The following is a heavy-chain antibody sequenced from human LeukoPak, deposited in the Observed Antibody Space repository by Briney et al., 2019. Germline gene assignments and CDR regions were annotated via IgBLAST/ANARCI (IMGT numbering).Heavy chain of an antibody. CDR3: ARNPDYDFWSGSTRFDP. J-gene: IGHJ5*02. CDR1: GYSISSDYY. Sequence: SETLSLTCTVSGYSISSDYYWGWIRQPPGRGLEWIGTIYHSGSTYYNPSLKSRVTISVDTSKNQFSLKLSSVTAADTAVYYCARNPDYDFWSGSTRFDPWGQGTLVTVSS. CDR2: IYHSGST. V-gene: IGHV4-38-2*02. D-gene: IGHD3-3*01.